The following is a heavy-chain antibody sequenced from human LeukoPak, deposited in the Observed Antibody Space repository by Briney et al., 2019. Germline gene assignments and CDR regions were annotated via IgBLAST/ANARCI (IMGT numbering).Heavy chain of an antibody. CDR1: GFIVSSNY. CDR2: IYTGGNT. J-gene: IGHJ4*02. V-gene: IGHV3-53*01. Sequence: GGSLRLSCAASGFIVSSNYMSWVRQAPGKGLEWVSVIYTGGNTYYADFVKGRFTISRDNSKNTLYLQMNSLRAEDTAVYYCAKGEYSSSGAFDYWGQGTLVTVSS. D-gene: IGHD6-6*01. CDR3: AKGEYSSSGAFDY.